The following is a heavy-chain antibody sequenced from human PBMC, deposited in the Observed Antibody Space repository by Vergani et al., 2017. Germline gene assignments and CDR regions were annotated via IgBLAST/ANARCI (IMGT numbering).Heavy chain of an antibody. Sequence: QVQLQESGPGLVKPSETLSLTCHVFGVSVTDYNCNWIRQAPGKGLEWIGSLSTTGGATHASHNPSLKSRVSISVDTSTSQFSLRLTSVTAADAAIYYCAGDTHSWQRADRWGQGLLVSVSS. CDR1: GVSVTDYN. V-gene: IGHV4-59*02. J-gene: IGHJ5*02. CDR3: AGDTHSWQRADR. CDR2: LSTTGGA. D-gene: IGHD6-13*01.